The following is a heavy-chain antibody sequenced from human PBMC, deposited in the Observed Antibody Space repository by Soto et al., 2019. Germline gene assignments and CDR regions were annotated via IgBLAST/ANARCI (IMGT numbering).Heavy chain of an antibody. Sequence: SETLSLTCAVSGGSISSGGYSWSWIRQPPGKGLEWIGYIYYSGSTNYNPSLKSRVTISVDTSKNQFSLKLSSVTAADTAVYYCARLSIIGQYYYYYMDVWGKGTTVTVSS. CDR2: IYYSGST. CDR3: ARLSIIGQYYYYYMDV. V-gene: IGHV4-61*08. J-gene: IGHJ6*03. CDR1: GGSISSGGYS.